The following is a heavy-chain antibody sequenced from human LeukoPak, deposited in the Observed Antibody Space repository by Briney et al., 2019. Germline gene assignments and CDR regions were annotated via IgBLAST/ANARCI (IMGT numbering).Heavy chain of an antibody. CDR1: GYTFINYY. CDR2: INPSSGTT. V-gene: IGHV1-46*01. J-gene: IGHJ5*02. D-gene: IGHD6-13*01. CDR3: ARDKNSSTWYWFDP. Sequence: ASVKVSCKASGYTFINYYIHWVRQAPGQGLEWMGIINPSSGTTTYAQKIQGRVTMTTDTSTSTAYMELRSLRSDDTAVYYCARDKNSSTWYWFDPWGQGTLVTVSS.